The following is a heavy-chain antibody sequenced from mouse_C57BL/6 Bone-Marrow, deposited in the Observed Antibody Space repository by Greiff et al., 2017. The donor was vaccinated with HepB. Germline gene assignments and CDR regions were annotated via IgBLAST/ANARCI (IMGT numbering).Heavy chain of an antibody. Sequence: VQLQQSGTVLARPGASVKMSCKTSGYTFTSYWMHWVKQRPGQGLEWIGAIYPGNSDTSYNQKFKGKAKLTAVTSASTAYMELSSLTNEDSAVYYCTRSPKLKYYGSSYVEWYFDVWGTGTTVTVSS. J-gene: IGHJ1*03. CDR1: GYTFTSYW. CDR3: TRSPKLKYYGSSYVEWYFDV. CDR2: IYPGNSDT. V-gene: IGHV1-5*01. D-gene: IGHD1-1*01.